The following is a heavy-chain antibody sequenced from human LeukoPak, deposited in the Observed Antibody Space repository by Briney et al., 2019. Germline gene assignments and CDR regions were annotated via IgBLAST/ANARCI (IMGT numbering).Heavy chain of an antibody. CDR1: GGSFSGYY. CDR2: INRSGST. J-gene: IGHJ4*02. V-gene: IGHV4-34*01. Sequence: PSETLSLTCAVYGGSFSGYYWSRIRQPPGKGLEWIGEINRSGSTNYNPSLKSRVTISVDTSKNQFSLKLSSVTAADTAVYYCARGHVVVVADYFDYWGQGTLVTVSS. CDR3: ARGHVVVVADYFDY. D-gene: IGHD2-15*01.